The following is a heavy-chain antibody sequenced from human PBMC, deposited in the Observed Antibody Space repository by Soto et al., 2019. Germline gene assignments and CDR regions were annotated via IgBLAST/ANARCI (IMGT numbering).Heavy chain of an antibody. J-gene: IGHJ1*01. CDR3: AREENCSGGTCYSEYFHR. CDR1: GYLFTAYS. V-gene: IGHV1-46*01. Sequence: ASVKVSCKASGYLFTAYSMHWVRLAPGQGLEWMGVVSPSGGSTKYAQNFQGRVTMTRDTPTTTIYMELSSLRSDDTAIYYCAREENCSGGTCYSEYFHRWGQGTLVTVSS. D-gene: IGHD2-15*01. CDR2: VSPSGGST.